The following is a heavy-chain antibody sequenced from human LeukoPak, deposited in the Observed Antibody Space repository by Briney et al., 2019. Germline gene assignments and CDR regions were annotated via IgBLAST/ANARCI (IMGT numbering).Heavy chain of an antibody. Sequence: PGGSLRLSCAASEFTFSSYSMNWVRQAPGKGLEWVSSISSSTSYIYYADSVEGRFTISRDNAKNSLYLQMNSLRAEDTAVYYCARASGSGYDWFGDSYYYGMDVWGQGTTVTVSS. CDR3: ARASGSGYDWFGDSYYYGMDV. J-gene: IGHJ6*02. V-gene: IGHV3-21*01. CDR2: ISSSTSYI. CDR1: EFTFSSYS. D-gene: IGHD5-12*01.